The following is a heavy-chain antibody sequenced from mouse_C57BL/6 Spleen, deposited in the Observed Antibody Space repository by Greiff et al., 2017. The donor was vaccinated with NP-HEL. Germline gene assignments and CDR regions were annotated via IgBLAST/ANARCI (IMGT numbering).Heavy chain of an antibody. CDR1: GYSITSGYY. J-gene: IGHJ3*01. Sequence: EVQLQESGPGLVKPSQSLSLTCSVTGYSITSGYYWNWIRQFPGNKLEWMGYISYDGSNNYNPSLKNRISITRDTSKNQFFLKLNSVTTEDTATYYCASEGDWVNDGSFAYWGQGTLVTVSA. D-gene: IGHD2-3*01. V-gene: IGHV3-6*01. CDR3: ASEGDWVNDGSFAY. CDR2: ISYDGSN.